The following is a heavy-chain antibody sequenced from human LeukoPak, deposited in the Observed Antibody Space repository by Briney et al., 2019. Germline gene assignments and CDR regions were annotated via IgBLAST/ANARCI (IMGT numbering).Heavy chain of an antibody. V-gene: IGHV3-7*01. D-gene: IGHD3-16*01. J-gene: IGHJ3*02. CDR2: INPDGSEK. Sequence: PGGSLRLSCAASGFRFGSDWMSWVHQAPGKGLEWVANINPDGSEKYYVDSVKGRFTISRDDDKNSLYLRLNSLRADDTAVYYCVRYYDPPVGDAFDIWGQGTLVTVSS. CDR1: GFRFGSDW. CDR3: VRYYDPPVGDAFDI.